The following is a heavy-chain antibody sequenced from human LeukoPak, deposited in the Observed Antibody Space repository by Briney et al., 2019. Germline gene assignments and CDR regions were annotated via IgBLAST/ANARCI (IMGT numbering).Heavy chain of an antibody. Sequence: PSGTLSLTCGVPGGSITSNWWSWVRQPPGKGLEWLGEIYHTGNTNYNPSLKSRVTISVDKSKSQFSLKLSSVTAADTAVYYCARDRVATYYYDSSGYFYVRTFDYWGQGTLVTVSS. CDR3: ARDRVATYYYDSSGYFYVRTFDY. V-gene: IGHV4-4*02. CDR2: IYHTGNT. J-gene: IGHJ4*02. D-gene: IGHD3-22*01. CDR1: GGSITSNW.